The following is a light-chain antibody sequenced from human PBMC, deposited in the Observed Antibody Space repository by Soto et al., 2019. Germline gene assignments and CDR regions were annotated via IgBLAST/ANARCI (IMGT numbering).Light chain of an antibody. CDR3: SSYGGSNTVV. V-gene: IGLV2-8*01. J-gene: IGLJ2*01. Sequence: QSVLTQPLSASGSPGQSVTISCTGSSSDVGGYNYVSWYQQHPGKAPKLMIYEVSKRPSGVPDRLSGSKSGNTASLTVSGLQAADEADYYCSSYGGSNTVVFGGGTKLTVL. CDR1: SSDVGGYNY. CDR2: EVS.